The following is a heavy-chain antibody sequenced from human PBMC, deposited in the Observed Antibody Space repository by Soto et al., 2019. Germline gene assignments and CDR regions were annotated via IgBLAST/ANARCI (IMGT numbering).Heavy chain of an antibody. J-gene: IGHJ6*02. CDR2: INPNSGGT. D-gene: IGHD2-2*01. CDR1: GYTFTGYY. V-gene: IGHV1-2*02. Sequence: GASVKVSCKASGYTFTGYYIHWVRQAPGQGLEWMGWINPNSGGTGYPQKFQGRVTMTRDSSITTAYMELSSLRSDDTAVYYCAREGVVPAAIRDYYYYGMDVWGQGTTVTVSS. CDR3: AREGVVPAAIRDYYYYGMDV.